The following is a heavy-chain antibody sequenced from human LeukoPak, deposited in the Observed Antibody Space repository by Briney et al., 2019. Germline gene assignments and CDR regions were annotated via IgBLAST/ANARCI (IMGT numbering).Heavy chain of an antibody. CDR2: INHSGTT. V-gene: IGHV4-34*01. J-gene: IGHJ6*04. CDR1: GFTFSDYY. Sequence: GSLRLSCAASGFTFSDYYMSWIRQAPGKGLEWIGEINHSGTTNYNPSLKSRVTISVDTSKNQFSLKLSSVTAADTAVYYCARATGKVDVWGKGTTVTVSS. CDR3: ARATGKVDV. D-gene: IGHD3-9*01.